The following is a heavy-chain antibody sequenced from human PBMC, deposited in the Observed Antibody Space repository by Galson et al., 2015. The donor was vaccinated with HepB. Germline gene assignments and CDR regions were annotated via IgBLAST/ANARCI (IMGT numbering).Heavy chain of an antibody. CDR3: QVVTLT. CDR2: INSDGSIT. J-gene: IGHJ5*02. D-gene: IGHD3-22*01. CDR1: GFSISSYW. Sequence: SLRLSCAASGFSISSYWMHWVRQAPGKGLVWVSRINSDGSITNYADSVKGRFTIFRDNAKNTLFLQMNSLRAEDTAVYYCQVVTLTWGQGTLVTVSS. V-gene: IGHV3-74*01.